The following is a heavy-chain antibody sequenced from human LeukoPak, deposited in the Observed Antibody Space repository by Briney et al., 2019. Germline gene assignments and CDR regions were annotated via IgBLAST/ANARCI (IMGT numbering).Heavy chain of an antibody. D-gene: IGHD1-26*01. J-gene: IGHJ4*02. Sequence: GGSLRLSCAASGFTFSTYAMSWVRQAPGKGLVWVSAISGSGLSTYSADSVKGRFTISRDNSKNTLYLQMNSLRAEDTAVYYCAKHKGTLLGATDYWGQGTLVTVSS. V-gene: IGHV3-23*01. CDR1: GFTFSTYA. CDR2: ISGSGLST. CDR3: AKHKGTLLGATDY.